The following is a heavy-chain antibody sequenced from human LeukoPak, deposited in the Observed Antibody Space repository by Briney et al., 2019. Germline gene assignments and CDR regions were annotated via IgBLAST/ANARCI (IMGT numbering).Heavy chain of an antibody. D-gene: IGHD1-14*01. Sequence: GGSLRLSCATSGFTFSSYGMHWVRQAPGKGLEWVAVVWYDGSNKYYADSVKGRFTISRDNSKNTLYLQMNSLRAEDTAVYYCAKYRYFTSNWFDPWGQGTLVTVSS. V-gene: IGHV3-33*06. CDR1: GFTFSSYG. CDR3: AKYRYFTSNWFDP. CDR2: VWYDGSNK. J-gene: IGHJ5*02.